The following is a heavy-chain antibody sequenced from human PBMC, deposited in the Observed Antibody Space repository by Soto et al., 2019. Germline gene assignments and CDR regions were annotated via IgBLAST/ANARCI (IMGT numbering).Heavy chain of an antibody. V-gene: IGHV3-9*01. J-gene: IGHJ5*02. CDR1: GFTFDDYA. D-gene: IGHD5-12*01. Sequence: GGSLRLSCAASGFTFDDYAMHWVRQAPGKGLEWVSGISWNSGSIGYADSVKGRFTISRDNAKNSLCLQMNSLRAEDTALYYCAKDKEGYASDWFDPWAQRTLVTVSS. CDR3: AKDKEGYASDWFDP. CDR2: ISWNSGSI.